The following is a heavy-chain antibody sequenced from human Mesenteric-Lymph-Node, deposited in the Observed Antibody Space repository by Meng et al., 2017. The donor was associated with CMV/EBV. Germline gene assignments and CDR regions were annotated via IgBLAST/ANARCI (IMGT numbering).Heavy chain of an antibody. CDR1: GFTFGDYA. D-gene: IGHD2-2*01. Sequence: GESLKISCTASGFTFGDYAMSWVRQAPGKGLEWVGFIRSKAYGGTTEYAASVKGRFTISRDDSKSIAYLQMNSLKTEDTAVYYCKIVPAAIWSAEDYWGQGTLVTVSS. CDR2: IRSKAYGGTT. J-gene: IGHJ4*02. V-gene: IGHV3-49*04. CDR3: KIVPAAIWSAEDY.